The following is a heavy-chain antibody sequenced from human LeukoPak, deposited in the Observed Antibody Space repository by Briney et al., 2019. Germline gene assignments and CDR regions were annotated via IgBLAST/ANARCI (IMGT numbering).Heavy chain of an antibody. V-gene: IGHV4-34*01. CDR2: INHSGST. D-gene: IGHD3-10*01. CDR1: GGSFSGYY. J-gene: IGHJ6*03. Sequence: SETLSLTCAVYGGSFSGYYWNWIRQPPGKGLEWIGEINHSGSTNYNPSLKSRVTISVDTSKNQFSLKLSSVTAADTAVYYCARGSGYYGSGSYYTRYYYYMDVWGKGTTVTVSS. CDR3: ARGSGYYGSGSYYTRYYYYMDV.